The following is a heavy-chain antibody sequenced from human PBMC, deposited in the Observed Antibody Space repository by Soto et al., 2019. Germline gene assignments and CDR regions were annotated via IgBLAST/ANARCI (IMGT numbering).Heavy chain of an antibody. CDR2: IYHSGST. V-gene: IGHV4-4*02. J-gene: IGHJ6*02. CDR3: ARDPGITGTALYGMDV. CDR1: GGSISSSNW. D-gene: IGHD1-7*01. Sequence: QVQLQESGPGLVKPSGTLSLTCAVSGGSISSSNWWSWVRQPPGKGLEWIGEIYHSGSTNYNPSLKSRVIISLDKSKNQFSLKLSSVTAADTAVYYCARDPGITGTALYGMDVWGQGTTVTVSS.